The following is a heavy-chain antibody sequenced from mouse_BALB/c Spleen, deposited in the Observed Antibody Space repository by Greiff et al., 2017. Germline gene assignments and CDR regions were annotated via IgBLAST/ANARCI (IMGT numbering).Heavy chain of an antibody. J-gene: IGHJ4*01. CDR2: ISYSGST. CDR1: GYSITSDYA. D-gene: IGHD2-4*01. Sequence: DVQLVESGPGLVKPSQSLSLTCTVTGYSITSDYAWNWIRQFPGNKLEWMGYISYSGSTSYNPSLKSRISITRDTSKNQFFLQLNSVTTEDTATYYCARKDDYDPYAMDYWGQGTSVTVSS. CDR3: ARKDDYDPYAMDY. V-gene: IGHV3-2*02.